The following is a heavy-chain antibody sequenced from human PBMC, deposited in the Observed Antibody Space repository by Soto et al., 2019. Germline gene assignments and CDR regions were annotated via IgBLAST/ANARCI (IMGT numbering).Heavy chain of an antibody. V-gene: IGHV2-5*01. CDR3: AYRRGGSSSGGNFDY. D-gene: IGHD2-15*01. CDR1: GFSFSTTGAG. CDR2: IFWNDAK. Sequence: QIALKESGPTLVKHSQTLTLTCTFSGFSFSTTGAGVGWIRQPPGKALEWLALIFWNDAKRYSPSLRSRLTIIKDTSKNQVVLTMTNVDPVDTATYYCAYRRGGSSSGGNFDYWGQGTPVTVYS. J-gene: IGHJ4*02.